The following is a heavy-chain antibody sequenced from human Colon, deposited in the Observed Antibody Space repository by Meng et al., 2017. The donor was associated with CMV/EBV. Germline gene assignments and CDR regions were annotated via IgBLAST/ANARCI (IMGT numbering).Heavy chain of an antibody. Sequence: ASVKVSCKASGYSFSGYYIHWVRQAPGPGLEWMGSLNPKSGGIKYAQKFQGRVTMTRDTSINTAYMDLTRLTSDDTAVYYCARDRGAGRGAHRWFDYWGQGTLVTVSS. CDR1: GYSFSGYY. V-gene: IGHV1-2*02. CDR3: ARDRGAGRGAHRWFDY. J-gene: IGHJ4*02. CDR2: LNPKSGGI. D-gene: IGHD1-26*01.